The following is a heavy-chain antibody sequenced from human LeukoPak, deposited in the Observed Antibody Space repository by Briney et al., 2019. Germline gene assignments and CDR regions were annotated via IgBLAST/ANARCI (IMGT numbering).Heavy chain of an antibody. CDR1: GGSFSGYY. V-gene: IGHV4-34*01. Sequence: SETLSLTCAVYGGSFSGYYWSWIRQPPGKGLEWIGEINHSGSTNYNPSLKSRVTISVDTSKNQFSLKLSSVTAADTAVYYCARGLVSGQQPLPRFDPWGQGTLVTVSS. D-gene: IGHD6-13*01. CDR3: ARGLVSGQQPLPRFDP. J-gene: IGHJ5*02. CDR2: INHSGST.